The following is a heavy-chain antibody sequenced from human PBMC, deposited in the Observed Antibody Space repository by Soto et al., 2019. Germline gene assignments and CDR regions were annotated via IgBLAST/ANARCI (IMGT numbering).Heavy chain of an antibody. J-gene: IGHJ4*02. CDR2: ITNNGSNK. D-gene: IGHD3-22*01. CDR1: GFTFSSYS. CDR3: ARALDYYDSSGYSPGPLY. V-gene: IGHV3-30*03. Sequence: SLRLSCAASGFTFSSYSMNWVRQAPGKGLEWVAVITNNGSNKYYADSVKGRFTISRDNAKNTLYLQMNSLRAEDTAVYYCARALDYYDSSGYSPGPLYWGQGTLVTVSS.